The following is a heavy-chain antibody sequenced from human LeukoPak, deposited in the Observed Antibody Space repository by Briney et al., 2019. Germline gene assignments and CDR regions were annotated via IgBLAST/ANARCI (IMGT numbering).Heavy chain of an antibody. Sequence: ASVKVSCKASGYTFTSYYMHWVRQAPGQGLEWMGIINPSGGSTSYAQKFQGRVTMTRDMSTSTVYMELSSLRSEDTAVYYCARDLGYCTNGVCLYFVYWGQGTLVTVSS. CDR3: ARDLGYCTNGVCLYFVY. J-gene: IGHJ4*02. V-gene: IGHV1-46*01. CDR1: GYTFTSYY. D-gene: IGHD2-8*01. CDR2: INPSGGST.